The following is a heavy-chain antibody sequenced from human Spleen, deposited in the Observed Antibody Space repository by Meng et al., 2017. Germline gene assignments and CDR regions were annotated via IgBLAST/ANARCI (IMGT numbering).Heavy chain of an antibody. CDR1: GGSISSYY. Sequence: HLQGSGRGRVKPSETLSLTCTVSGGSISSYYGSWTRQPPGKGLEFIGYIYFSGSTYYNPSLKSRVTMSADTSKKQFSLNLSSATAADTAMYYCARVGYGYTFDFWGQGILVTVSS. CDR2: IYFSGST. V-gene: IGHV4-59*01. J-gene: IGHJ4*02. D-gene: IGHD5-24*01. CDR3: ARVGYGYTFDF.